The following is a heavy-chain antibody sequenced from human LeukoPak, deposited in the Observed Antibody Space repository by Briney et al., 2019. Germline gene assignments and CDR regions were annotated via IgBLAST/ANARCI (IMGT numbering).Heavy chain of an antibody. CDR2: ISYDGSNK. CDR1: GFTFSSYA. D-gene: IGHD3-22*01. J-gene: IGHJ4*02. V-gene: IGHV3-30*04. Sequence: GGSPRLSCAASGFTFSSYAMHWVRQAPGKGLEWVAVISYDGSNKYYADSVKGRFTISRDNSKNTLYLQMNSLRAEDTAVYYCARVYNYYDSSGPIDYWGQGTLVTVSS. CDR3: ARVYNYYDSSGPIDY.